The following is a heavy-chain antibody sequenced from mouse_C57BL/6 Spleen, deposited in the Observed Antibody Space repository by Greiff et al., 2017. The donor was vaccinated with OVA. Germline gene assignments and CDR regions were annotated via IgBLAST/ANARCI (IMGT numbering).Heavy chain of an antibody. CDR2: IYPGDGDT. J-gene: IGHJ4*01. CDR3: ARRGSYDHDGEAMDY. CDR1: GYAFSSSW. V-gene: IGHV1-82*01. Sequence: QVQLQQSGPELVKPGASVKISCKASGYAFSSSWMNWVKQRPGKGLEWIGRIYPGDGDTNYNGKFKGKATLTADKSSSTAYMQLSSLTSEDSAVYFCARRGSYDHDGEAMDYWGQGTSVTVSS. D-gene: IGHD2-4*01.